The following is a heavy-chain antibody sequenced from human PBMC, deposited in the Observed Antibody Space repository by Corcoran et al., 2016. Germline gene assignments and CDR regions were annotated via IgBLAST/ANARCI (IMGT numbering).Heavy chain of an antibody. CDR1: GYTFTSYD. CDR3: ARTPSVRYFGWLTTRGVFDY. Sequence: QVQLVQSGAEVKKPGASVKVSCKASGYTFTSYDINWVRQATGQGLEWMGWMNPNSGNTGYAQKFQGRVTMTRNTSISTAYMELSNLRSEDTAVYYCARTPSVRYFGWLTTRGVFDYWGQGTLVTVSS. J-gene: IGHJ4*02. D-gene: IGHD3-9*01. CDR2: MNPNSGNT. V-gene: IGHV1-8*01.